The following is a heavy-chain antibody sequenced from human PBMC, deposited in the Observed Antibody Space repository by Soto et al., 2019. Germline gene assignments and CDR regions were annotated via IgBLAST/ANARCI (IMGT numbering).Heavy chain of an antibody. CDR1: CVTFSSYA. J-gene: IGHJ4*02. CDR2: VVPIFGTA. CDR3: AKDFDY. Sequence: ASVKVSCKASCVTFSSYAISWVRQAPGQGVEWMGGVVPIFGTANYGQKFQGRVTITADESTSTAYMELTSLRSEDTAVYYCAKDFDYWGQGTLVTVSA. V-gene: IGHV1-69*13.